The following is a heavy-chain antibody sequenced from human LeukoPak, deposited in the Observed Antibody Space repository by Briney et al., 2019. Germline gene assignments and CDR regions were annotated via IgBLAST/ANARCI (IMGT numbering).Heavy chain of an antibody. CDR1: GGTFSSYA. V-gene: IGHV1-69*04. Sequence: SVKVSCKASGGTFSSYAISWVRQAPGQGLEWMGRIIPILGIANYAQKFQGRVTITADESTSTAYMELSGLRSEDTAVYYCTRSWRELLLLDAFDIWGQGTMVTVSS. D-gene: IGHD1-26*01. J-gene: IGHJ3*02. CDR3: TRSWRELLLLDAFDI. CDR2: IIPILGIA.